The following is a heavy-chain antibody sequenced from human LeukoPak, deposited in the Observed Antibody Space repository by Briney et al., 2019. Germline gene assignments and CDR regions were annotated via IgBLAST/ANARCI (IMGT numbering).Heavy chain of an antibody. J-gene: IGHJ4*02. D-gene: IGHD5-18*01. CDR3: ARGYSYGYRIDY. Sequence: PGGSLRLSCVASGFTFNSYWMHWVRQAPGKGLVWVSRINGDGSSTSYADSVKGRFTISRDNAKNTLYLQMNSLRAEDTAVYYCARGYSYGYRIDYWGQGTLVTVSS. CDR2: INGDGSST. CDR1: GFTFNSYW. V-gene: IGHV3-74*01.